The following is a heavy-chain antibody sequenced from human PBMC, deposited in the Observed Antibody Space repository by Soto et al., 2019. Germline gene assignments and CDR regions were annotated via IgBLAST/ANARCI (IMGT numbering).Heavy chain of an antibody. J-gene: IGHJ6*02. V-gene: IGHV1-18*04. Sequence: QVQLVQAEAEMKKPGASVTVSCKASGYNFTNYGISWVRQAPGQGLQWMGWISGYNGNTHDAHKFQGRVTMTTDTSTTTAYIELGILRSEDTAVYYCARDIVVGTPAIPLHFYPYDGRDVWGQGTTVTVSS. D-gene: IGHD2-2*02. CDR2: ISGYNGNT. CDR3: ARDIVVGTPAIPLHFYPYDGRDV. CDR1: GYNFTNYG.